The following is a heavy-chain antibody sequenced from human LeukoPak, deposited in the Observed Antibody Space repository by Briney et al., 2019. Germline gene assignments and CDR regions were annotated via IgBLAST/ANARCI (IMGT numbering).Heavy chain of an antibody. J-gene: IGHJ5*02. CDR3: ARSGVHSGSWYWFDP. Sequence: SETLSLTCTVSGGSISSYYWSWIRQPAGKGLEWIGRIYTSGSTNYNPSLKSRVTMSVDTSKNQFPLKLSSVTAADTAVYYCARSGVHSGSWYWFDPWGQGTLVTVSS. CDR2: IYTSGST. V-gene: IGHV4-4*07. CDR1: GGSISSYY. D-gene: IGHD6-13*01.